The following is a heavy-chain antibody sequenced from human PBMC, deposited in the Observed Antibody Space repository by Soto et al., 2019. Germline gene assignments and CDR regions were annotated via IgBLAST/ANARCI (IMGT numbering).Heavy chain of an antibody. CDR2: ISGSGGST. Sequence: EVQLLESGGGLVQPWGSLRLSCAASGFTFTSYAMSWVRQPPGKGLEWVSAISGSGGSTYYADSVKGRFTISRDNSKHTLYLQMNSLRAADTAVDFCATRYDSSANYRDYWGQGTLVTVSS. CDR1: GFTFTSYA. J-gene: IGHJ4*02. D-gene: IGHD3-22*01. V-gene: IGHV3-23*01. CDR3: ATRYDSSANYRDY.